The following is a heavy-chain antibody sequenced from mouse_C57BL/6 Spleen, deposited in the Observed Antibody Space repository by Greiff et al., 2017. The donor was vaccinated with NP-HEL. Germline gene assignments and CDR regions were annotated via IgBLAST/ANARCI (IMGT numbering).Heavy chain of an antibody. Sequence: EVQLQESGPGLVKPSQSLSLTCSVTGYSITSGYYWNWIRQFPGNKLEWMGYISYDGSNNYNPSLKNRISITRDTSKNQFFLKLNSVTTEDTATYYCARGGLIWCAYWGQGTLVTVSA. CDR1: GYSITSGYY. V-gene: IGHV3-6*01. J-gene: IGHJ3*01. CDR2: ISYDGSN. CDR3: ARGGLIWCAY. D-gene: IGHD3-3*01.